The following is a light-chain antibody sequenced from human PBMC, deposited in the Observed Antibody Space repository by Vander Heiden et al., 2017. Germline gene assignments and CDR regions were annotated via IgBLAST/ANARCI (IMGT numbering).Light chain of an antibody. CDR3: QQSGSSLVT. CDR1: QTVTSSS. V-gene: IGKV3-20*01. J-gene: IGKJ4*01. CDR2: GAS. Sequence: EVVLTQSPGTLSLSPGERATLSCRASQTVTSSSLALLQQKPGQAPRVLIYGASNRATGVPDRFSGGGSGTDFTLTIGGLESEDFAVYFCQQSGSSLVTFGGGTKVAI.